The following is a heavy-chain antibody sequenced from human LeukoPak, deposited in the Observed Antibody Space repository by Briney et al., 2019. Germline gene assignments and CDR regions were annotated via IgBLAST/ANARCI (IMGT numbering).Heavy chain of an antibody. CDR3: ARTTGGDFDEKYYFDY. Sequence: SGPALVKPTQTLTLTCTFSGFSLSTSGMRVSWIRQPPGKALEWLARIDWDDDKFYSTSLKTRLTISKDTSKNQVVLTMTNMDPVDTATYYCARTTGGDFDEKYYFDYWGQGTLVTVSS. CDR1: GFSLSTSGMR. J-gene: IGHJ4*02. CDR2: IDWDDDK. D-gene: IGHD3-3*01. V-gene: IGHV2-70*04.